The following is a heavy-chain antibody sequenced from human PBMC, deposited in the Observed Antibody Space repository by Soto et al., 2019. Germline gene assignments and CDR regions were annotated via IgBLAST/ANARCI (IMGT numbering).Heavy chain of an antibody. CDR1: GFTFTSSA. Sequence: ASVKVSCKASGFTFTSSAVQWVRQARGQRLEWIGWIVVGSGNTNYAQKFQERVTITRDMSTSTAYMELSSLRSEDTAVYYCAAGGHYDRTLDYWGQGTLVTVSS. V-gene: IGHV1-58*01. D-gene: IGHD3-22*01. CDR3: AAGGHYDRTLDY. J-gene: IGHJ4*02. CDR2: IVVGSGNT.